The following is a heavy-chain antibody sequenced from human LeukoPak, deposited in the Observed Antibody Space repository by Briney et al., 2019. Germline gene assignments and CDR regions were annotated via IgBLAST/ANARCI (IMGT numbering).Heavy chain of an antibody. V-gene: IGHV1-69*13. CDR2: IIPIFGTA. CDR3: ARSLHYCSGGSCYSSDY. Sequence: ASVTVSCTASGGTFSSYAISWVRQAPGQGLEWMGGIIPIFGTANYAQKFQGRVTITADESTSTAYMELSSLRSEDTAVYYCARSLHYCSGGSCYSSDYWGQGTLVTVSS. J-gene: IGHJ4*02. D-gene: IGHD2-15*01. CDR1: GGTFSSYA.